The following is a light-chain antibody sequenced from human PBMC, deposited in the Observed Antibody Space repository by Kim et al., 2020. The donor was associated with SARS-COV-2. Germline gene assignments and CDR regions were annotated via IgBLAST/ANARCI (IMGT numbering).Light chain of an antibody. J-gene: IGLJ3*02. CDR3: NSRDSSGNHLV. V-gene: IGLV3-19*01. Sequence: SSELTQDPAVSVALGQTVRITCQGDSLRSYYASWYQQKPGQAPVLVIYGKNNRPSGITDRFSGSSSVNTASLTIPAAQAEDEADYYCNSRDSSGNHLVFG. CDR1: SLRSYY. CDR2: GKN.